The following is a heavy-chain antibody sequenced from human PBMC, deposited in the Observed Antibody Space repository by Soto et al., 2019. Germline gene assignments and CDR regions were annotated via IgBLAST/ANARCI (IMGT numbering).Heavy chain of an antibody. V-gene: IGHV5-51*01. CDR3: ARLHWAGTPKADMDV. D-gene: IGHD1-7*01. Sequence: GESLTISCKCSGYSFTTYWIAWVRQMPGKGLECMGIIYPGDSDTRYTPSFQGQVTISADKSVSTAYLQWSSLKASDTAMYYCARLHWAGTPKADMDVWGQGTTVTVSS. CDR2: IYPGDSDT. CDR1: GYSFTTYW. J-gene: IGHJ6*02.